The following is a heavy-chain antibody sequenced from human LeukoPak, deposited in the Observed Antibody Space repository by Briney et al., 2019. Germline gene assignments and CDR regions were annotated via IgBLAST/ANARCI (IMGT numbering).Heavy chain of an antibody. D-gene: IGHD2-2*01. CDR1: GFTFDDYG. Sequence: GGSLRLSCAASGFTFDDYGMSWVRQAPGKGLEWVSGINWNGGSTGYADSVKGRFTISRDNAKNSLYLQMNSLRAEDTALYYCARDSTDCSGTSCYDLSFDYWGQGTLVTVSS. J-gene: IGHJ4*02. CDR2: INWNGGST. CDR3: ARDSTDCSGTSCYDLSFDY. V-gene: IGHV3-20*04.